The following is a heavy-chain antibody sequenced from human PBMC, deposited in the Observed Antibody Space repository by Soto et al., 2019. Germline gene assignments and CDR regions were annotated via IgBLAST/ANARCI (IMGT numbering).Heavy chain of an antibody. D-gene: IGHD2-15*01. V-gene: IGHV1-18*01. J-gene: IGHJ4*02. CDR1: GYTFTSYG. CDR3: ARDLCSGGSCYCYYFDY. CDR2: ISAYNGNT. Sequence: ASVKVSCKASGYTFTSYGISWVRQAPGQGLEWMGWISAYNGNTNYAQKLQGRVTMTRDTSTSTAYMELRSLRSDDTAVYYCARDLCSGGSCYCYYFDYWGQRTLVTVSS.